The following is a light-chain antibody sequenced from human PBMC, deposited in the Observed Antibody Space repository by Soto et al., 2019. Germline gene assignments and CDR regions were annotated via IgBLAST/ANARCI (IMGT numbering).Light chain of an antibody. Sequence: EIVMTRSPATLSVSPGGRATLSCRASQSISDTLAWYQQKPGQAPRLLIHGASTRAPGFPARFSGSGSGTDFTLTISSLQSEDFAVYYCQQYDNWPWTFGQGTKVEIK. CDR3: QQYDNWPWT. CDR2: GAS. CDR1: QSISDT. V-gene: IGKV3-15*01. J-gene: IGKJ1*01.